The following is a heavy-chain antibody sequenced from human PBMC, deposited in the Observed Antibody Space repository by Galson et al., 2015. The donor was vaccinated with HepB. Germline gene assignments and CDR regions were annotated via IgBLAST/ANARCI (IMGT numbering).Heavy chain of an antibody. CDR3: ARVGKPTKYSSGWYCPY. D-gene: IGHD6-13*01. V-gene: IGHV1-8*01. J-gene: IGHJ4*02. Sequence: SVKVSCKASGSTFTSYDINWVRQATGQGLEWMGWMNPNSGNTGYAQKFQGRVTMTRNTSISTAYMELSSLRSEDTAVYYCARVGKPTKYSSGWYCPYWGQGTLVTVSS. CDR2: MNPNSGNT. CDR1: GSTFTSYD.